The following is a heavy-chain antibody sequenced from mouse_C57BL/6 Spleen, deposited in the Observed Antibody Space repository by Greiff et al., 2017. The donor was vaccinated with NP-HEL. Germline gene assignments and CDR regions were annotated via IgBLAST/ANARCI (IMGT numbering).Heavy chain of an antibody. CDR2: INPGSGGT. CDR3: ARKTPAYFPFAY. CDR1: GYAFTNYL. D-gene: IGHD2-10*01. J-gene: IGHJ3*01. V-gene: IGHV1-54*01. Sequence: QVQLKQSGAELVRPGTSVKVSCKASGYAFTNYLIEWVKQRPGQGLEWIGVINPGSGGTNYNEKFKGKATLTADKSSSTAYMQLSSLTSEDSAVYFCARKTPAYFPFAYWGQGTLVTVSA.